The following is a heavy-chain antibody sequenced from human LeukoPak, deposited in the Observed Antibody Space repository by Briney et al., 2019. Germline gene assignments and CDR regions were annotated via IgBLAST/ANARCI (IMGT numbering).Heavy chain of an antibody. V-gene: IGHV4-59*08. CDR3: ARLVVAATPTYYFDY. D-gene: IGHD2-15*01. CDR2: IYYSGST. J-gene: IGHJ4*02. CDR1: GGSISSYY. Sequence: SETLSLTCTVSGGSISSYYWSWIRQPPGKGLEWIGYIYYSGSTNYNPSLKSRVTISVDTSKNQFSLKLSSVTAADTAVYYCARLVVAATPTYYFDYRGQGTLVTVSS.